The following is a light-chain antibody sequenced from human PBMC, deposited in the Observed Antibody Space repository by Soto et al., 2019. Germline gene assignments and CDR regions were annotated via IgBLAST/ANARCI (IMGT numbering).Light chain of an antibody. CDR3: QKYSSAPRT. Sequence: DIQMTQSPSSLSASVGDRVTITCRASQDISNFLAWFQQKPGEVPKLLIFAASTLQSGVPSWFSGSGSGTDFTLSISSLQPEDVATYYCQKYSSAPRTFGQGTKVEIK. CDR1: QDISNF. CDR2: AAS. V-gene: IGKV1-27*01. J-gene: IGKJ1*01.